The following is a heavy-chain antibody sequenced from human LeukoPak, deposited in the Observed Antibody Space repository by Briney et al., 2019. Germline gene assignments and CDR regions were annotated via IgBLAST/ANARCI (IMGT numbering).Heavy chain of an antibody. J-gene: IGHJ2*01. CDR3: ARLLVDSSSWYIGYLDL. CDR2: NHYSEPT. D-gene: IGHD6-13*01. CDR1: GRAISRYY. Sequence: SHALPHYYSGRAISRYYWHGTRHPPAKGQEWNRYNHYSEPTHYNPYLQSRVTISVDTSKNQFSLKLSSVTAADTAVYYCARLLVDSSSWYIGYLDLSGRGTLVTVSS. V-gene: IGHV4-59*01.